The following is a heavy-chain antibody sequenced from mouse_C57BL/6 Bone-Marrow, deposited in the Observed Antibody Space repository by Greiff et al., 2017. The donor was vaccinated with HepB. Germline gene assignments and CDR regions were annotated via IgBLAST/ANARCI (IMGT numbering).Heavy chain of an antibody. D-gene: IGHD2-2*01. V-gene: IGHV5-15*01. CDR2: ISNLAYSI. CDR3: ARQEDGYGPYAMDY. J-gene: IGHJ4*01. Sequence: EVMLVESGGGLVQPGGSLKLSCAASGFTFSDYGMAWVRQAPRKGPEWVAFISNLAYSIYYADTVTGRFTIYRENAKNTLYPEMSSRRSEDTAMYYCARQEDGYGPYAMDYWGQGTSVTVSS. CDR1: GFTFSDYG.